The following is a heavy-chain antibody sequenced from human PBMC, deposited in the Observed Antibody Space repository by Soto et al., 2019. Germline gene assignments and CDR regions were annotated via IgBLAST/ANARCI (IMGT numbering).Heavy chain of an antibody. Sequence: SETLSLTCTVSGGSISSYYWSWIRQPPGKGLEWIGYIYYSGSTNYNPSLKSRVTISVDTSKNQFSLKLSSVTAADTAVYYCARARRYFDWLLGWFDPWGQGTLVTVSS. V-gene: IGHV4-59*12. CDR1: GGSISSYY. CDR3: ARARRYFDWLLGWFDP. D-gene: IGHD3-9*01. J-gene: IGHJ5*02. CDR2: IYYSGST.